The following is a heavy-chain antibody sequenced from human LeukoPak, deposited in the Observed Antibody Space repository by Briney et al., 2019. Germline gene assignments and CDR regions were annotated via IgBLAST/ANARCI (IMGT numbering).Heavy chain of an antibody. V-gene: IGHV6-1*01. J-gene: IGHJ1*01. CDR1: GDNVSSNSAA. CDR2: TYYRSKWCN. Sequence: SQTLSLTCAISGDNVSSNSAAWNWIRQSPSRGLEGLGRTYYRSKWCNDYAVSVISRITINPDTSKNQFSLQLNSVTPEDTAVYYCAKGSQTSSWYPNGYFQHWGQGTLVTVSS. CDR3: AKGSQTSSWYPNGYFQH. D-gene: IGHD6-13*01.